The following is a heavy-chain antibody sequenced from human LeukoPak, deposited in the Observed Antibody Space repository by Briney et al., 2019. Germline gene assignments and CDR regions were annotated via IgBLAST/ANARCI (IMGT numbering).Heavy chain of an antibody. Sequence: HAGGSLRLSCAASGFTFGSYAMSWVRQAPGKGLEWVSAISGSGYSPNYADSVKGRFTISRDNSKNTLYLQMNNLRAEDTAIYYCAKLGSGSYYRFDYWGQGTLVTVSS. CDR3: AKLGSGSYYRFDY. CDR2: ISGSGYSP. V-gene: IGHV3-23*01. J-gene: IGHJ4*02. D-gene: IGHD1-26*01. CDR1: GFTFGSYA.